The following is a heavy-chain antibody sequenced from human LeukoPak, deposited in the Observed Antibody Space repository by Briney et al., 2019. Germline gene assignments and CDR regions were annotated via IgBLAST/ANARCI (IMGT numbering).Heavy chain of an antibody. D-gene: IGHD3-22*01. CDR1: GYTFTSYG. CDR3: ARSPATRYYYDSSGYYQGRFDP. CDR2: ISTYYGNT. J-gene: IGHJ5*02. V-gene: IGHV1-18*01. Sequence: ASVKVSCKASGYTFTSYGISWVRQAPGQGLEWMGWISTYYGNTNYAQKLQGRVTMTTDTSTSTAYMELRSLRSDDTAVYYCARSPATRYYYDSSGYYQGRFDPWGQGTLVTVSS.